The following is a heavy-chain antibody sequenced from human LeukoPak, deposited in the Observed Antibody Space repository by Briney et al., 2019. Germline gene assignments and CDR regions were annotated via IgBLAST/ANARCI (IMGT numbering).Heavy chain of an antibody. V-gene: IGHV4-39*01. CDR1: GGSISSSSYY. D-gene: IGHD3-10*01. CDR2: IYYSGST. CDR3: ARPPPYYGDAFDI. J-gene: IGHJ3*02. Sequence: PSETLSLTCTVSGGSISSSSYYWGWIRQPPGKGLEWIGSIYYSGSTYYNPSLKSRVTISVDTSKNQFSLKLSSVTAADTAVYYCARPPPYYGDAFDIWGQGTMVTVSS.